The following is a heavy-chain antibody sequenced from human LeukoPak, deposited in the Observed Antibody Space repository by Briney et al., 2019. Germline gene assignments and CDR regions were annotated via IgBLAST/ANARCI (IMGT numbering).Heavy chain of an antibody. CDR2: IRSKANSYAT. CDR3: TRHGSGGGKRDDAFDI. V-gene: IGHV3-73*01. J-gene: IGHJ3*02. D-gene: IGHD2-15*01. CDR1: GFTLSGSA. Sequence: GGSLRLSCAASGFTLSGSAMHWVRQASGKGLEWVGRIRSKANSYATAYAASVKGRFTISRDDSKNTAYLQMNSLKTEDTAVYYCTRHGSGGGKRDDAFDIWGQGTMVTVSS.